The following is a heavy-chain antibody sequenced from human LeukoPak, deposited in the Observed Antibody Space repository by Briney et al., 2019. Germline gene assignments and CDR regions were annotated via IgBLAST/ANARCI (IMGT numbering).Heavy chain of an antibody. CDR2: INPNSGDT. Sequence: ASVKVSCKASRYTLTGYYMHWVRQAPGQGLEWTGSINPNSGDTNYAQKFQDRVTVTRDTSISTAYMELSGLTSDDTAVYYCARTAYQFGTYFYYMDVWGTGTTVTVSS. CDR1: RYTLTGYY. V-gene: IGHV1-2*02. D-gene: IGHD2-21*01. J-gene: IGHJ6*03. CDR3: ARTAYQFGTYFYYMDV.